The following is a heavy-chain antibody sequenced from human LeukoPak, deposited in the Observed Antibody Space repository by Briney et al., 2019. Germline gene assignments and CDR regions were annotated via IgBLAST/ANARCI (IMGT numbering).Heavy chain of an antibody. D-gene: IGHD3-10*01. V-gene: IGHV3-7*01. CDR3: ARIYYFGDNNWRYFDN. Sequence: GGSLRLSCAASGFTFNSYWMSWVRQAPGKGLEWVASIDPDGSEKQYGDSVKGRFTTSRDNAKNSLYLQMNSLRAEDTAIYYCARIYYFGDNNWRYFDNWGQGTLVTDSS. CDR1: GFTFNSYW. CDR2: IDPDGSEK. J-gene: IGHJ4*02.